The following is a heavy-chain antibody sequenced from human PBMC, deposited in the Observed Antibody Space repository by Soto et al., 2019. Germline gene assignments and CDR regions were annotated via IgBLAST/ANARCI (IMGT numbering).Heavy chain of an antibody. V-gene: IGHV5-51*01. CDR1: GYTFNTYW. Sequence: PGASLKISCRGSGYTFNTYWIGWVRQMPGKGLEWMGIIYPGDSDSRYSPSFQGQVNMSVDKSITTAYLQWTSLKASDTAMYFCARLRSCSGGSCFPEYWGQGTLVTVS. D-gene: IGHD2-15*01. CDR3: ARLRSCSGGSCFPEY. J-gene: IGHJ4*02. CDR2: IYPGDSDS.